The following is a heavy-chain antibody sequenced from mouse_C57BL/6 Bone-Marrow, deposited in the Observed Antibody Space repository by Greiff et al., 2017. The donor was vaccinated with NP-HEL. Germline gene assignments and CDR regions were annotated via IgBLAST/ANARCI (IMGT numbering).Heavy chain of an antibody. Sequence: EVHLVESAGGLVKPGGSLKLSCAASGFTFSSYTMSWVRQTPEKRLEWVATISSGGSYTYYPDSVKGRFTISRDNAKNTLYLQMSSLKSEDTAMYYCTRDYYGSSGPYYAMDYWGQGTSVTVSS. J-gene: IGHJ4*01. CDR1: GFTFSSYT. CDR2: ISSGGSYT. CDR3: TRDYYGSSGPYYAMDY. D-gene: IGHD1-1*01. V-gene: IGHV5-6-4*01.